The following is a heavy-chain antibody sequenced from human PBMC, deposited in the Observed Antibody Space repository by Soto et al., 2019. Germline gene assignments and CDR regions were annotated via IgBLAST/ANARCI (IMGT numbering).Heavy chain of an antibody. V-gene: IGHV4-30-2*01. CDR1: GGSISSGGYS. J-gene: IGHJ4*02. CDR2: MYHSGST. Sequence: PSETLSLTCAVSGGSISSGGYSWSWIRQPPGKGLEWIGYMYHSGSTYYNPSLKSRVTISIDRSKNQFSLKLSSVTAADTAVYYCATAVPFDYWGQGTLVTVSS. D-gene: IGHD2-2*01. CDR3: ATAVPFDY.